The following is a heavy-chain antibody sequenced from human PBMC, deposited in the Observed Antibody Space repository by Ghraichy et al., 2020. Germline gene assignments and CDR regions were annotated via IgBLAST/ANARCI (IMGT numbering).Heavy chain of an antibody. D-gene: IGHD2-21*01. V-gene: IGHV4-39*01. CDR3: ARLGWTYYFDY. CDR1: GGSISSSSYY. Sequence: GSLRLSCTVSGGSISSSSYYWGWIRQPPGKGLEWIGSIYYSGSTYYNPSLKSRVTISVDTSKNQFSLKLSSVTAADTAVYYCARLGWTYYFDYWGQGTLVTVSS. J-gene: IGHJ4*02. CDR2: IYYSGST.